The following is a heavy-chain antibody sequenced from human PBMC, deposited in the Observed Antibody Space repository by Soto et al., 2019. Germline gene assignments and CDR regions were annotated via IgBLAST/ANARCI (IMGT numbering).Heavy chain of an antibody. Sequence: PGESLKISCKGSGYSFTSYWISWVRQMPGKGLEWMGRIDPSDSYTNYSPSFQGHVTISADKSISTAYLQWSSLKASDTAMYYCARRYYSSGYYCYHGMDVWGQGTTVTVSS. J-gene: IGHJ6*02. D-gene: IGHD6-19*01. CDR3: ARRYYSSGYYCYHGMDV. V-gene: IGHV5-10-1*01. CDR1: GYSFTSYW. CDR2: IDPSDSYT.